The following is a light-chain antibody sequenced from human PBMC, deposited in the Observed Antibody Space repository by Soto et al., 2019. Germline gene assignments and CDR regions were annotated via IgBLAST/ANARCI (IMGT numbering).Light chain of an antibody. CDR3: RQYNSDPGT. CDR2: DAS. CDR1: QSISSW. J-gene: IGKJ1*01. Sequence: DIQMTQSPSTLSASVGDRVTITCRASQSISSWLAWYQQKPGKAPKLLIYDASRLESGVTSRFSGRGSGTEFALTISSLQHDDFATYYCRQYNSDPGTVSQGTKVDSK. V-gene: IGKV1-5*01.